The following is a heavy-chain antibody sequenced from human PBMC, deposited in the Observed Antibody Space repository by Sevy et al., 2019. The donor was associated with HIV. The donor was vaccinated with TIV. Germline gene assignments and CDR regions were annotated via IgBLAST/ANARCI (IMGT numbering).Heavy chain of an antibody. Sequence: GSLRLSCAASGFTFSSYVMHWVRQAPGKGLEWVALIWYDGTIKYDADSVKGRFTISRDNSKDTLFLQMNSLTPEDTAVYYCARGGGYCGGDCYSIDYWGQGALVTVSS. V-gene: IGHV3-33*08. J-gene: IGHJ4*02. CDR1: GFTFSSYV. D-gene: IGHD2-21*02. CDR3: ARGGGYCGGDCYSIDY. CDR2: IWYDGTIK.